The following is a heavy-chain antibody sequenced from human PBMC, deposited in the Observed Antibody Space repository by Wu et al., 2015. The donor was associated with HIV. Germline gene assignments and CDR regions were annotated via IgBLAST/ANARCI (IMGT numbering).Heavy chain of an antibody. D-gene: IGHD5-18*01. CDR3: ARDFQYRAEQLWLDY. CDR2: IIPVFGTT. J-gene: IGHJ4*02. Sequence: QVHLVQSGAEVKEPGSSVKVSCKAPGGTFSSDAVSWVRQAPGRGLEWMGKIIPVFGTTKYAQSFQGRVTITADESTSTVFMELSSLRSDDTAVYYCARDFQYRAEQLWLDYWGQGTLVTVSS. CDR1: GGTFSSDA. V-gene: IGHV1-69*13.